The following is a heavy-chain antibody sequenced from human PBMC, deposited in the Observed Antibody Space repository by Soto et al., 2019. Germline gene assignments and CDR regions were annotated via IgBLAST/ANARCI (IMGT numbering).Heavy chain of an antibody. J-gene: IGHJ5*02. V-gene: IGHV4-31*03. D-gene: IGHD2-2*01. CDR3: ARYVDDYANWFDP. Sequence: PSETLSLTCTVSGGSISSGGYYWSWIRQHPGKGLEWIGYIYYSGSTYYNPSLKSRVTISVDTSKNQFSLKLSSVTAADTAVYYCARYVDDYANWFDPWGQGTLVTVSS. CDR2: IYYSGST. CDR1: GGSISSGGYY.